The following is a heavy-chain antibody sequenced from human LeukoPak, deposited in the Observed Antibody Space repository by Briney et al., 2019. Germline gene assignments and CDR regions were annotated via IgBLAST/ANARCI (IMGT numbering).Heavy chain of an antibody. D-gene: IGHD3-22*01. J-gene: IGHJ4*02. CDR3: ARGEGETYYYDSSGSPSGY. V-gene: IGHV1-18*01. CDR2: ISAYNGNT. CDR1: GYTFTSYG. Sequence: AASVKVSCKAPGYTFTSYGISWVRQAPGQGLEWMGWISAYNGNTNYAQKLQGRVTMTTDTSTSTAYMELRSLRSDDTALYYCARGEGETYYYDSSGSPSGYWGQGTLVTVSS.